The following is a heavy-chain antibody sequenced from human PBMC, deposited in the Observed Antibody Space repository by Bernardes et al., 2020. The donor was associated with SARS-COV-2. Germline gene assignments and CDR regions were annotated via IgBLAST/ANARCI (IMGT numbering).Heavy chain of an antibody. J-gene: IGHJ3*02. D-gene: IGHD4-17*01. CDR3: ARRWTSDVFGS. CDR2: RSAYNGNT. Sequence: ASVKVSCKNSGYTFSSYGISWVRRAPGQGLAWMGWRSAYNGNTNYAQKFQGRITMTTDTSTSTAYMELRSLTSDETAVYYWARRWTSDVFGSWRQGTMVTVSS. V-gene: IGHV1-18*01. CDR1: GYTFSSYG.